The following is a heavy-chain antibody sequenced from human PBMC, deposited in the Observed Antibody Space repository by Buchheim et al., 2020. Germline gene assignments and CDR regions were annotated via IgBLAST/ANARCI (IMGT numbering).Heavy chain of an antibody. CDR2: MNPNSGTT. CDR1: GYTFTSYD. Sequence: QVQLVQSGAEVKKPGASVKVSCKASGYTFTSYDINWVRQATGQGLEWMGWMNPNSGTTGYAQKFQGRVTMTRNTSIITSYMELSSLRSEDTAVYYCARRFGYSSGWYYYYYYMDVWGKGTT. J-gene: IGHJ6*03. D-gene: IGHD6-19*01. V-gene: IGHV1-8*01. CDR3: ARRFGYSSGWYYYYYYMDV.